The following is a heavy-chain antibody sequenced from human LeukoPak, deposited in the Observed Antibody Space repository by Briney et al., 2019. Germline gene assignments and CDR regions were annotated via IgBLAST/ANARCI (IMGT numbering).Heavy chain of an antibody. J-gene: IGHJ3*02. CDR3: AKSNGYGLIDI. D-gene: IGHD3-22*01. CDR1: GDSISYFY. CDR2: VSSSGNT. Sequence: SETLSLTCSVSGDSISYFYWSWIRQAAGKGLEWIGRVSSSGNTDYNASLKSRVTMSVDTSKNQLSLKVISVTAADTAVYYCAKSNGYGLIDIWGQGTMVTVSS. V-gene: IGHV4-4*07.